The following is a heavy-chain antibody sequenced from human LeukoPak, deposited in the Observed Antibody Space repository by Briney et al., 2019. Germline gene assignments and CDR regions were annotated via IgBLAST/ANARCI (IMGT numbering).Heavy chain of an antibody. CDR3: ARRMNPPYGAIDY. V-gene: IGHV4-59*08. CDR2: IYYSGST. CDR1: GGSISSYY. Sequence: PSETLSLTCTVSGGSISSYYWSWIRQPPGKGLEWIGYIYYSGSTNYNPSLKSRVTISVDTSKNQFSLKLSSVTAADTAVYYCARRMNPPYGAIDYWGQGTLVTVSS. D-gene: IGHD4-17*01. J-gene: IGHJ4*02.